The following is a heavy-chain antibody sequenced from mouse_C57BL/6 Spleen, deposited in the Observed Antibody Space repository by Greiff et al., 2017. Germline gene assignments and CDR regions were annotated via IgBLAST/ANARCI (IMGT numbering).Heavy chain of an antibody. J-gene: IGHJ1*03. CDR2: IHPNSGST. V-gene: IGHV1-64*01. D-gene: IGHD1-1*01. CDR3: ARWGTTVRSGDWYFDV. CDR1: GYTFTSYW. Sequence: QVQLQQPGAELVKPGASVKLSCKASGYTFTSYWMHWVKQRPGQGLEWIGMIHPNSGSTNYNEKFKSKATLTVDKSSSTAYMQLSSLTSEDSAVYYCARWGTTVRSGDWYFDVGGTGTTVTVSS.